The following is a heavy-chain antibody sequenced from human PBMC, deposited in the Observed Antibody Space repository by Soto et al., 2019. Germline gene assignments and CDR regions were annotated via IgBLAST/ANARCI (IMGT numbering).Heavy chain of an antibody. CDR3: ARDPGYSYGGVY. V-gene: IGHV3-33*01. CDR1: GFTFSSYG. Sequence: QVQLVESGGGVVQPGRSLRLSCAASGFTFSSYGMHWVRQAPGKGLEWVAVIWCDGSNKYYADSVKGRFTISRDNSKNAFDLQMNSLRAEDTAVYYCARDPGYSYGGVYWGEGTLVTVSS. CDR2: IWCDGSNK. J-gene: IGHJ4*02. D-gene: IGHD5-18*01.